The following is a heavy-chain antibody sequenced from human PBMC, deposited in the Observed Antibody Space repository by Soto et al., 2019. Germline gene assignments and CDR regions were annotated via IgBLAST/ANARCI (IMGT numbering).Heavy chain of an antibody. CDR3: ARRGFMGATTIDY. CDR2: IYYSGST. Sequence: SSETLSLTCTVSGGSISSSSYYWGWIRQPPGKGLEWIGSIYYSGSTYYNPSLKSRVTISVDTSKNQFSLKLSSVTAADTAVYYCARRGFMGATTIDYWGQGTLVTVSS. V-gene: IGHV4-39*01. J-gene: IGHJ4*02. CDR1: GGSISSSSYY. D-gene: IGHD1-26*01.